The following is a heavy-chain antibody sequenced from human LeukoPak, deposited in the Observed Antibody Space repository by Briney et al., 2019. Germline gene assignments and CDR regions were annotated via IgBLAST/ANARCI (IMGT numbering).Heavy chain of an antibody. CDR2: INTKTGRT. D-gene: IGHD3-3*01. CDR1: GYSFTDYY. Sequence: ASVKVSCKTSGYSFTDYYIHWVRQAPGQGLEWMGWINTKTGRTSSARKFQGRVTMTRDPSITTVYMDMAWLTSDDTAIYFCARADFIDAGPYLIGPWGQGTLVTVSS. V-gene: IGHV1-2*02. J-gene: IGHJ5*02. CDR3: ARADFIDAGPYLIGP.